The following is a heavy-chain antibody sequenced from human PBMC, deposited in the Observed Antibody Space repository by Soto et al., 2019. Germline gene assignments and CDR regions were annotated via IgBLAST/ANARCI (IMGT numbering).Heavy chain of an antibody. V-gene: IGHV4-34*01. D-gene: IGHD3-10*01. CDR3: ARVAYYGSGKRPNWFDP. CDR2: INHSGST. CDR1: GGSFSGYY. Sequence: SETLSLTCAAYGGSFSGYYWSWIRQPPGKGLEWIGEINHSGSTNYNPSLKSRVTISVDTSKNQFSLKLSSVTAADTAVYYCARVAYYGSGKRPNWFDPWGQGPLVTLSS. J-gene: IGHJ5*02.